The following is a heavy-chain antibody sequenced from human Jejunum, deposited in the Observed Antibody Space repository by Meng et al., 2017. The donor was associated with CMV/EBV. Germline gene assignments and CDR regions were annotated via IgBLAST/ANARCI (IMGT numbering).Heavy chain of an antibody. CDR2: IYPNGYT. Sequence: QVQLIEVGPGLGRSSAGLSLACTVSGGSISSYFWSWCGQAAGKRLEWMGRIYPNGYTNYHPPVKRRCTMSIDASNNQFSFKLTSVTTADTAVHYYARDVPPNNYGWFDPWGQGTLVTVSS. CDR1: GGSISSYF. CDR3: ARDVPPNNYGWFDP. J-gene: IGHJ5*02. V-gene: IGHV4-4*07. D-gene: IGHD5-18*01.